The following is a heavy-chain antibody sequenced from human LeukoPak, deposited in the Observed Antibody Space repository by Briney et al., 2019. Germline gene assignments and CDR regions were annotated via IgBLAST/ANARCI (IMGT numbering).Heavy chain of an antibody. V-gene: IGHV4-30-4*08. Sequence: SQTLSLTCTVSGGSISSGDYYWSWIRQPPGKGLEWIGYIYYSGSTYYNPFLKSRVTISVDTSKNQFSLKLSSVTAADTAVYYCARDRYIGSRTTFYYFDYWGQGTLVTVSS. CDR2: IYYSGST. CDR3: ARDRYIGSRTTFYYFDY. J-gene: IGHJ4*02. CDR1: GGSISSGDYY. D-gene: IGHD1-26*01.